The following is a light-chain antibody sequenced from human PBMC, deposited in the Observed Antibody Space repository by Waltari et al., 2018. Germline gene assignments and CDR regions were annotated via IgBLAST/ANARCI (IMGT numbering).Light chain of an antibody. CDR2: DVH. CDR1: TSDVGGYNY. V-gene: IGLV2-11*01. CDR3: CSFAGTYTWV. Sequence: SALTQPRSVSGSPGQSVTISCTGTTSDVGGYNYVSWYQHHPGKAPKLLSFDVHQRPYGVPERLSGSKSDNTASLTIYGLQAEDEADYYCCSFAGTYTWVFGGGTKVTVL. J-gene: IGLJ3*02.